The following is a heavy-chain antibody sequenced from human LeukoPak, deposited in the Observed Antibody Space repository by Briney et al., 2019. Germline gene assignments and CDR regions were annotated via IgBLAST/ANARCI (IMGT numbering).Heavy chain of an antibody. J-gene: IGHJ3*02. CDR1: GGSISSSSYY. V-gene: IGHV4-39*07. Sequence: SETLSLTCTVSGGSISSSSYYWGWIHQPPGKGLEWIGSIYHSGSTYFHPSLKSRVTISVDTSKNQFSLKLSSVTAADTAVYYCARDQAAYYDRSGYHYSSTAAAFDIWGQGTVVTVSS. CDR3: ARDQAAYYDRSGYHYSSTAAAFDI. D-gene: IGHD3-22*01. CDR2: IYHSGST.